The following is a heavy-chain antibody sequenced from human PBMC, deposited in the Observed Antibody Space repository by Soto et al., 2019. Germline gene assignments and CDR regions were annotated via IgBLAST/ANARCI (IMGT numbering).Heavy chain of an antibody. J-gene: IGHJ6*02. V-gene: IGHV5-51*01. D-gene: IGHD2-15*01. CDR2: IYPVDSDT. CDR3: ARQGASSVVGMDV. Sequence: GESLKISCKGSGYSFTSYWIGWVRQMPGKGLEWMGIIYPVDSDTRYSPSFQGQVTISADKSISTAYLQWSSLKAWDTAMYYCARQGASSVVGMDVWGQGTTVTVSS. CDR1: GYSFTSYW.